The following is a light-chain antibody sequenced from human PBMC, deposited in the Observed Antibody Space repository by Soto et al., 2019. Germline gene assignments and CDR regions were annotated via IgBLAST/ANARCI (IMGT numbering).Light chain of an antibody. Sequence: EIVLTQSPGTLSLSPGERATLSCRASQRVSSTYLAWYQQKPGQAPRLLIYDASIRATGIPDRFSGSGSGTDFTLTISRLEPEDFAVYYCQQYGRSPGLITFGPGTKVDIK. CDR1: QRVSSTY. CDR3: QQYGRSPGLIT. J-gene: IGKJ3*01. V-gene: IGKV3-20*01. CDR2: DAS.